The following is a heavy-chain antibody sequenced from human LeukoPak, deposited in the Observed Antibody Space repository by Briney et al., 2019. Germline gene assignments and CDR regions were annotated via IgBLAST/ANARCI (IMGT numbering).Heavy chain of an antibody. V-gene: IGHV3-30*03. CDR3: AREASAAGPDAFDI. J-gene: IGHJ3*02. CDR2: ISYDGSNK. Sequence: GGSLRLSCAASGFTFTSYGMHWVRQAPGKGLEWVAVISYDGSNKYYADSVKGRFTISRDNSKNTLYLQMNSLRAEDTAVYYCAREASAAGPDAFDIWGQGTMVIVSS. D-gene: IGHD6-13*01. CDR1: GFTFTSYG.